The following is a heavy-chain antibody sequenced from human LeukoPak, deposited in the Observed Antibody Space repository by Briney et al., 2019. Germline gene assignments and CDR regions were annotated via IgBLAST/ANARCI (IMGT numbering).Heavy chain of an antibody. CDR2: IKKDGSEK. V-gene: IGHV3-7*01. D-gene: IGHD5-18*01. J-gene: IGHJ4*02. CDR3: ARSLWPEDY. Sequence: GGSLRLSCAASGFTFSSYWMSWVRQAPGKGLEWVANIKKDGSEKNYVDSVEGRFTISRDNAKTSLYLQMNSLRAEDTAVYYCARSLWPEDYWGQGTLVTVSS. CDR1: GFTFSSYW.